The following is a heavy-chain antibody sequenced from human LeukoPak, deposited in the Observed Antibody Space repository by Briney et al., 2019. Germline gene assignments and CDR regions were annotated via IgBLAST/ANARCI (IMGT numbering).Heavy chain of an antibody. CDR3: ARYYGSGSYYYVALPYFDY. V-gene: IGHV4-39*01. D-gene: IGHD3-10*01. Sequence: QPSETVSLTCTVSGGSISSSSYYWGWIRQPPGKGLQWIGSIYYSGSTYYNPSLKSRVTISVDTSKNQFSLKLSSVTAADTAVYYCARYYGSGSYYYVALPYFDYWGQGTLVTVSS. CDR2: IYYSGST. J-gene: IGHJ4*02. CDR1: GGSISSSSYY.